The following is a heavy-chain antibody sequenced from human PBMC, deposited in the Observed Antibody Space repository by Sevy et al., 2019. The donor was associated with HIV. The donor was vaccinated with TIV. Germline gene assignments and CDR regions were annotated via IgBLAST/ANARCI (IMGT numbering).Heavy chain of an antibody. CDR3: ASSFISYYYDSEYYFDY. V-gene: IGHV4-31*03. J-gene: IGHJ4*02. Sequence: SETLSLTCTVSGGSISSGGYYWSWIRQHPGKGLEWIGYIYYSGSTYYNPSLKSRVTISVDTSKNQFSLKLSSVTAADTAVYYCASSFISYYYDSEYYFDYWGQGTLVTVSS. CDR1: GGSISSGGYY. D-gene: IGHD3-22*01. CDR2: IYYSGST.